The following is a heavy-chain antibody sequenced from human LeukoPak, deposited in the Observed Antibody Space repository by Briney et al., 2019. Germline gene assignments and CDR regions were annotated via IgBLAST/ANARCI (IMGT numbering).Heavy chain of an antibody. J-gene: IGHJ4*02. D-gene: IGHD6-13*01. CDR1: GFTFSSYS. CDR3: ARDNRIAAAGAFDY. Sequence: GGSLRLSCAASGFTFSSYSMNWVRQAPGKGLEWVAVIWYDGSNKYYADSVKGRFTISRDNSKNTLYLQMNSLRAEDTAVYYCARDNRIAAAGAFDYWGQGTLVTVSS. V-gene: IGHV3-33*08. CDR2: IWYDGSNK.